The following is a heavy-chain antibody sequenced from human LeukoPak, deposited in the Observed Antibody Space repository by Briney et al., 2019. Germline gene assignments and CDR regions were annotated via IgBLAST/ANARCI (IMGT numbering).Heavy chain of an antibody. Sequence: SETLSLICTVSGVSIRTYYWNWIRQPPGKGPEWIGYIYRGSTNYNPSFESRVTISVDTSKNQFSLKLSSVTAADTAVYYCARGGDYEIDYWGQGIPVTVSS. J-gene: IGHJ4*02. D-gene: IGHD4-17*01. V-gene: IGHV4-59*01. CDR3: ARGGDYEIDY. CDR1: GVSIRTYY. CDR2: IYRGST.